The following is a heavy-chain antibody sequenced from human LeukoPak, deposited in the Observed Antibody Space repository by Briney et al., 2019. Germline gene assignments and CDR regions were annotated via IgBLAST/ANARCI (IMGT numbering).Heavy chain of an antibody. CDR2: IYYSGST. D-gene: IGHD3-3*01. Sequence: PSETLSLTCTVSGGSISSHYWSWIRQPPGKGLEWIGYIYYSGSTNYNPSLKSRVTISVDTSKNQFSLKLSSVTAADTAVYYCARGSPWGGYAFDIWGQGTMVTVSS. V-gene: IGHV4-59*11. CDR3: ARGSPWGGYAFDI. J-gene: IGHJ3*02. CDR1: GGSISSHY.